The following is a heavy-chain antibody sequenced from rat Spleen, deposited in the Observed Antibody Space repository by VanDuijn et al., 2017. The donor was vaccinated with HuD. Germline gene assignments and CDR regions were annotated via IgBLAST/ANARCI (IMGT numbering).Heavy chain of an antibody. CDR2: ISTGGGNT. CDR3: AKEGDGGYSSYPNWFAY. D-gene: IGHD1-8*01. J-gene: IGHJ3*01. CDR1: GITYSNYV. Sequence: EVQLVESGGGLVQPGRSLKLSCAASGITYSNYVMAWVRQAPTKGLEGVASISTGGGNTYYRNSVKGRFTISRDNAKNTLYLQMDSLRSEDTATYYCAKEGDGGYSSYPNWFAYWGQGTLVTVSS. V-gene: IGHV5S13*01.